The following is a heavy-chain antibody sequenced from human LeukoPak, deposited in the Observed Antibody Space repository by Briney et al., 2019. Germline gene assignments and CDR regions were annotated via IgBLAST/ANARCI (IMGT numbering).Heavy chain of an antibody. V-gene: IGHV4-39*07. J-gene: IGHJ4*02. CDR1: GGSISSSSYY. Sequence: SETLSLTCTVSGGSISSSSYYWGWIRQPPGKGLEWIGSIYYSGSTYYNPSLKSRVTISVDTSKNQFSLKLSSVTAADTAVYYCARDESQAVVAGEKDYWGQGTLVTVSS. D-gene: IGHD6-19*01. CDR2: IYYSGST. CDR3: ARDESQAVVAGEKDY.